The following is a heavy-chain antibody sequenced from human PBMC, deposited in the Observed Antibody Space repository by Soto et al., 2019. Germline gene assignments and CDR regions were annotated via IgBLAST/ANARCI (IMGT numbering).Heavy chain of an antibody. CDR1: GGSISSGGYY. CDR3: ARVPRGYYDILTGPAYYYYYGMDV. CDR2: IYYSGST. J-gene: IGHJ6*02. Sequence: SETLSLTCTVSGGSISSGGYYWSWIRQHPGKGLEWIGYIYYSGSTYYNPSLKSRVTISVDTSKNQFSLKLSSVTAADTAVYYCARVPRGYYDILTGPAYYYYYGMDVWGQGTTVTVSS. V-gene: IGHV4-31*03. D-gene: IGHD3-9*01.